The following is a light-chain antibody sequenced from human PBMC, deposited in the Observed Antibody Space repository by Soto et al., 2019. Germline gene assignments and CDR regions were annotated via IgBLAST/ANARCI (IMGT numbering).Light chain of an antibody. V-gene: IGKV3-20*01. Sequence: EIVLTQFPGTLSLSPGERDTLSCRASQSVSTNYLAWYQRKPGQAPRLLIYGASSRATDIPNRFSGSGSGTDFTLTITRLKAEDFAVYYCQQYGSSPPTFGQGTKVEIK. CDR3: QQYGSSPPT. J-gene: IGKJ1*01. CDR1: QSVSTNY. CDR2: GAS.